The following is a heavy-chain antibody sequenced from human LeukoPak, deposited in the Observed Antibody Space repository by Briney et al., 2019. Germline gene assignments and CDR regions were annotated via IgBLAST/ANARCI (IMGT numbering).Heavy chain of an antibody. J-gene: IGHJ5*01. CDR3: VRDWEHYVFAS. CDR1: GFSFSDYY. D-gene: IGHD3-16*01. CDR2: INGVGSDR. V-gene: IGHV3-74*01. Sequence: GGSLRLSCAASGFSFSDYYIHWVRQAPGKGLVWVSRINGVGSDRIYADSVKGRFTISRDNARNMVYLQMNSLRVEDTAMYYCVRDWEHYVFASWGQGTLVTVSS.